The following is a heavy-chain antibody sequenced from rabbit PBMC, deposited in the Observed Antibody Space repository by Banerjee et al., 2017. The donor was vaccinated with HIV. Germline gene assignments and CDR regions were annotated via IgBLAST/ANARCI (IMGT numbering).Heavy chain of an antibody. V-gene: IGHV1S40*01. CDR1: GFSFSSSYW. CDR2: IYTGSSGST. J-gene: IGHJ6*01. CDR3: ARSSGYYNL. Sequence: QSLEESGGDLVKPGASLTLTCTASGFSFSSSYWICWVRQAPGKGLEWIACIYTGSSGSTYYASWAKGRFTISKTSSTTVTLQLTSLTAADTATYFCARSSGYYNLWGPGTLVTVS. D-gene: IGHD1-1*01.